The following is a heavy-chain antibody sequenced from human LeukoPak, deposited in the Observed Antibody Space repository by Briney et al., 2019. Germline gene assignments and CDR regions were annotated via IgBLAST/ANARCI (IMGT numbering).Heavy chain of an antibody. D-gene: IGHD1-1*01. CDR3: ARDPEGLERRSGGVYYYYYGMDV. Sequence: GRSLRLSCAASGFTFSSYAMHWVRQAPGKGPEWVAFISNDGRNKYYADSVKGRFTISRDNSKNTLYLQMNSLRAEDTAVYYCARDPEGLERRSGGVYYYYYGMDVWGQGTTVTVSS. V-gene: IGHV3-30*04. CDR1: GFTFSSYA. CDR2: ISNDGRNK. J-gene: IGHJ6*02.